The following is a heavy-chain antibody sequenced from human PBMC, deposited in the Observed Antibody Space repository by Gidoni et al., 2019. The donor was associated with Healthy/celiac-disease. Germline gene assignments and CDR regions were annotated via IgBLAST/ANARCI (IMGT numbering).Heavy chain of an antibody. D-gene: IGHD5-12*01. V-gene: IGHV3-21*01. CDR3: ARDRGDGYNPIDY. CDR2: ISSSSSYI. CDR1: GFPFSSYS. J-gene: IGHJ4*02. Sequence: EVQLVESGGGLVKPGGSLRLSCAASGFPFSSYSMNWVRQAPGKGLEWVSSISSSSSYIYYADSVKGRFTISRDNAKNSLYLQMNSLRAEDTAVYYCARDRGDGYNPIDYWGQGTLVTVSS.